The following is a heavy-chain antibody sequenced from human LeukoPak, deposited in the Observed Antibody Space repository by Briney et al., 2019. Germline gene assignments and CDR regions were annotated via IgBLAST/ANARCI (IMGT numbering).Heavy chain of an antibody. CDR2: INPDSGDT. CDR1: GYSFTGYY. V-gene: IGHV1-2*02. CDR3: TRDLLGGSGTFDP. J-gene: IGHJ5*02. Sequence: PLASVTVSCKASGYSFTGYYLHWVRQAPGQGLEWMGWINPDSGDTNYLQQFQGRVTMTRDTSITTAYMELSRLRSDDTAVYYCTRDLLGGSGTFDPWGQGTLGSVSS. D-gene: IGHD3-10*01.